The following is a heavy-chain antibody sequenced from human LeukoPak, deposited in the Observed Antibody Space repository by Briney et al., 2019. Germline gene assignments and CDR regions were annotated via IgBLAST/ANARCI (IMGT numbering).Heavy chain of an antibody. CDR1: GFSLSTSRVG. D-gene: IGHD6-13*01. CDR3: AHRRSQLVFDY. CDR2: IYWDDDK. J-gene: IGHJ4*02. Sequence: SGPTLVNPTQTLTLTCTFSGFSLSTSRVGVGWIRQPPGKALEWFALIYWDDDKRYSPSLKSRLTTTKDTSKNQVVLTMTNMDPVDTATYYCAHRRSQLVFDYWGQGTLVTVSS. V-gene: IGHV2-5*02.